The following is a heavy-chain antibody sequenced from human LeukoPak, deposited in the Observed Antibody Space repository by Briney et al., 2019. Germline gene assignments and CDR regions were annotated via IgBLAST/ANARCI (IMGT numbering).Heavy chain of an antibody. J-gene: IGHJ4*02. V-gene: IGHV3-33*01. CDR2: IWYDGSNK. Sequence: PGRSLRLSCAASGSTFSSYGMHWVRQAPGKGLEWVAVIWYDGSNKYYADSVKGRFTISRVNSKNTLYLQMNSLRVEDTAVYYCARDLYADYVWGSFDYWGQGTLVTVSS. CDR3: ARDLYADYVWGSFDY. D-gene: IGHD3-16*01. CDR1: GSTFSSYG.